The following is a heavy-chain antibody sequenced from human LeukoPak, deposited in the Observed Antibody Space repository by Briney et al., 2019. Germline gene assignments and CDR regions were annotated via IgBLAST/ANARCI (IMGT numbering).Heavy chain of an antibody. CDR3: ARVRVTGANWFDP. V-gene: IGHV3-74*01. CDR1: GFTFNNYW. CDR2: INSDGSTT. Sequence: GGSLRLSCAASGFTFNNYWMNWVRQAPGKGLVWVSHINSDGSTTVYADSVKGRFAISRDNALNTLYLQMNSLRAEDTAVYYCARVRVTGANWFDPWGRGTLVTVSA. D-gene: IGHD1-14*01. J-gene: IGHJ5*02.